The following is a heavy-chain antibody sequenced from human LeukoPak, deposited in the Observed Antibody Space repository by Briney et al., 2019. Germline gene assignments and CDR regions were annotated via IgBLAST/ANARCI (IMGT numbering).Heavy chain of an antibody. D-gene: IGHD6-13*01. CDR1: GLTGSHNY. CDR3: ARHSSSWYFAFDI. Sequence: GGSLRLSCAASGLTGSHNYVSWVRQAPGKGLEWVSIIYSGGSTYYADSVKGRFTISRDNSKNTLYLQMNSLRAEDTAVYYCARHSSSWYFAFDIWGQGTMVTVSS. CDR2: IYSGGST. J-gene: IGHJ3*02. V-gene: IGHV3-53*01.